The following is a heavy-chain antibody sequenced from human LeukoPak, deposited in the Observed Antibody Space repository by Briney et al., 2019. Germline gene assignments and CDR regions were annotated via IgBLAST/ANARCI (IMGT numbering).Heavy chain of an antibody. V-gene: IGHV3-23*01. CDR3: ASFPRGDMGPIILDW. J-gene: IGHJ4*02. CDR1: GLTFSSYA. D-gene: IGHD2-21*01. CDR2: ISASGDST. Sequence: GGSLRLSCAASGLTFSSYAMTWVRQAPGKGLEWVSGISASGDSTNYADSVKGRFTISRDNSKNTVYLQVNSLRAEDTAVYYCASFPRGDMGPIILDWWGQGTQVTVSS.